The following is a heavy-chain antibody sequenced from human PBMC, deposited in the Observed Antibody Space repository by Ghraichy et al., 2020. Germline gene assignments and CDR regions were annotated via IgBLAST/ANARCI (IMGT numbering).Heavy chain of an antibody. D-gene: IGHD6-19*01. J-gene: IGHJ6*03. CDR1: GGSISSYY. CDR2: IYYSGST. V-gene: IGHV4-59*08. Sequence: SETLSLTCTVSGGSISSYYWSWIRQPPGKGLEWIGYIYYSGSTNYNPSLKSRVTISVDTSKNQFSLKLSSVTAADTAVYYCARHPPSSGWTNYYYYMDVWGKGTTVTVSS. CDR3: ARHPPSSGWTNYYYYMDV.